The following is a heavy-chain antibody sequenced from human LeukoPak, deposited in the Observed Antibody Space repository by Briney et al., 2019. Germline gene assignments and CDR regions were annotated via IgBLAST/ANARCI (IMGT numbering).Heavy chain of an antibody. Sequence: GGSLRLSCAASGFTFSGYGMHWVRQAPGKGLEWVAFIRYDGSNKYYAHSLKGRFTLSRDNSKNTLYLHMNSLRAEDTAVYYCAKDSGTLPGIPDYWGQGTLVTVSS. CDR2: IRYDGSNK. CDR3: AKDSGTLPGIPDY. J-gene: IGHJ4*02. CDR1: GFTFSGYG. V-gene: IGHV3-30*02. D-gene: IGHD3-10*01.